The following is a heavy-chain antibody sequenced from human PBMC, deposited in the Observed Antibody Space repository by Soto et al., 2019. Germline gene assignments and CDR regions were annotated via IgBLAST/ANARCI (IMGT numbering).Heavy chain of an antibody. J-gene: IGHJ5*02. CDR3: VRVRLVGSSSLANAGFDT. V-gene: IGHV5-51*01. CDR1: VYTFTSHW. D-gene: IGHD2-2*01. CDR2: IYPGDSDT. Sequence: GESLKISCMGSVYTFTSHWIGWVRQMPGKGLEWMGIIYPGDSDTRYSPSFQGQVTISADKSIRTAYLQWNSLKASDTAMYYCVRVRLVGSSSLANAGFDTWGQGP.